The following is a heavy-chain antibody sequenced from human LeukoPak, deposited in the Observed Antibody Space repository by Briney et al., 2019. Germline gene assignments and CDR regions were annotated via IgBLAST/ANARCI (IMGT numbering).Heavy chain of an antibody. CDR1: GGSISSSSYY. CDR3: ARLSGDDSSGYYYIGYFDY. CDR2: IYYSGST. V-gene: IGHV4-39*01. Sequence: SETLSLTCTVSGGSISSSSYYWGWIRQPPGKGLEWIVSIYYSGSTYYNPSLKSRVTISVDTSKNQFSLKLSSVTAADTAVYYCARLSGDDSSGYYYIGYFDYWGQGTLVTVSS. D-gene: IGHD3-22*01. J-gene: IGHJ4*02.